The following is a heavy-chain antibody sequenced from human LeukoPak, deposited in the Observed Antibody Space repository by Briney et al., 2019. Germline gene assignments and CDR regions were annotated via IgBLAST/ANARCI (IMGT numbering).Heavy chain of an antibody. D-gene: IGHD2-15*01. Sequence: GGSLRLSCAASGFTFSSYSMNWVRQAPGKGLEWVSYISSTSSTIYYADSVKGRFTISRDTAKNSLYLQMNSLRAEDTAVYSCARGADGVSSNSRGWFDPWGQGTLVTVSS. CDR2: ISSTSSTI. V-gene: IGHV3-48*01. CDR1: GFTFSSYS. CDR3: ARGADGVSSNSRGWFDP. J-gene: IGHJ5*02.